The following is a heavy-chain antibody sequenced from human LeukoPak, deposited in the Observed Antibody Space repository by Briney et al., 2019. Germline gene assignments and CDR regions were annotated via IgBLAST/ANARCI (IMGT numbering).Heavy chain of an antibody. V-gene: IGHV5-51*01. Sequence: GESLQISCKGSGYSFTSYWIGWVRQLPGKGLEWMGIIYPGDSDTRYSPSFQGQVTISADKSISTAYLQWSSLKASDTAMYYCARDSPSNAFDIWGQGTMVTVSS. CDR2: IYPGDSDT. J-gene: IGHJ3*02. CDR3: ARDSPSNAFDI. D-gene: IGHD2-15*01. CDR1: GYSFTSYW.